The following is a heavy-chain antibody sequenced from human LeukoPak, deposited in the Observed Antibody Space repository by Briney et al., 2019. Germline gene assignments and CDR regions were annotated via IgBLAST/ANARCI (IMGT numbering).Heavy chain of an antibody. V-gene: IGHV1-18*01. CDR3: ARQKTTYYDNYYYGMDV. CDR1: GGTFSGYA. J-gene: IGHJ6*02. CDR2: ISAYNGNT. Sequence: ASVKVSCKASGGTFSGYAISWVRQAPGQGLEWMGWISAYNGNTNYAQKLQGRVTMTTDTSTSTAYMELRSLRSDDTAVYYCARQKTTYYDNYYYGMDVWGQGTTVTVSS. D-gene: IGHD3-9*01.